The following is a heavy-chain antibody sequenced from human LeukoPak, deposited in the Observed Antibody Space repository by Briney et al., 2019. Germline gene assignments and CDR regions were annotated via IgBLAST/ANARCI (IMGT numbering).Heavy chain of an antibody. CDR1: GFTFSSYA. D-gene: IGHD1-26*01. Sequence: GRSLRLSCAASGFTFSSYAMHWVRQAPGKGLEWVAVISYDGSNKYYADSVKGRFTISRDNSKNTLYLQMNSLRAEDTAVYYCARDLPSVGATIQGLDYWGQGTLVTVSS. CDR2: ISYDGSNK. CDR3: ARDLPSVGATIQGLDY. V-gene: IGHV3-30-3*01. J-gene: IGHJ4*02.